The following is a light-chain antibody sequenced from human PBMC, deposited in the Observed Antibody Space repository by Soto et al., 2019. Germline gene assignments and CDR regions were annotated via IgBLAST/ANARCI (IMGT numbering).Light chain of an antibody. V-gene: IGLV2-14*03. Sequence: ALTQPTSVSWSPGQSITISCTGNHNDIGTYDYVSWYQQHPGRAPRLLIRGVTTRPSGISDRFSASKSGLTASLTISGLQPEDEADYYCSSFTSNRIYVFGPGTKVTVL. J-gene: IGLJ1*01. CDR2: GVT. CDR1: HNDIGTYDY. CDR3: SSFTSNRIYV.